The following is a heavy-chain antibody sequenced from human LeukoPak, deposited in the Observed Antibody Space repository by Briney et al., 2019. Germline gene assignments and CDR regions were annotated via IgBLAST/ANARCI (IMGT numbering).Heavy chain of an antibody. CDR1: GGSISSYY. Sequence: SETLSLTCTVSGGSISSYYWSWIRQPPGKGLEWIGYIYYSGSSNYNPSLKSRVTISVDTSKNQFSLKLSSVTAADTAVYYCARGTRRITIFGVVTRYFDYWGQGTLVTVSS. D-gene: IGHD3-3*01. J-gene: IGHJ4*02. CDR2: IYYSGSS. V-gene: IGHV4-59*01. CDR3: ARGTRRITIFGVVTRYFDY.